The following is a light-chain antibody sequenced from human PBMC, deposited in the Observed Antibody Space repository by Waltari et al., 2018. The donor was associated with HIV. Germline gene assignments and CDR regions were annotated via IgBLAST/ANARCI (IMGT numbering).Light chain of an antibody. Sequence: QSVLTQPPSVSGAPGQRVTISCTGSSSTIGAGYDVNWYQHLPGTAPTLLIYRNNNRPSGVPDRFSGSKSGTSASLAITGLQPEDEAHYYCQSYDGTLSGVVFGGGTKLTVL. CDR3: QSYDGTLSGVV. CDR2: RNN. CDR1: SSTIGAGYD. J-gene: IGLJ2*01. V-gene: IGLV1-40*01.